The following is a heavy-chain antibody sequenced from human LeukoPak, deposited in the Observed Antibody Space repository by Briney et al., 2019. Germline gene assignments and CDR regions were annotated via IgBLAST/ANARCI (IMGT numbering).Heavy chain of an antibody. CDR3: ATRRDSSGHPFHY. Sequence: TGGSLRLSCAASGFTFSSYAMNWVRQAPGKGLEWVSTISGSGGSTYYADSVKDRFTISRDNSKNTLYLQMNILTADDTAVYYCATRRDSSGHPFHYWGQGPLVPVS. V-gene: IGHV3-23*01. D-gene: IGHD3-22*01. CDR1: GFTFSSYA. CDR2: ISGSGGST. J-gene: IGHJ4*02.